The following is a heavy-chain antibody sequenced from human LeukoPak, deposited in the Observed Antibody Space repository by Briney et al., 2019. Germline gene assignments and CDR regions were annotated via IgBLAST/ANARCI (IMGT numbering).Heavy chain of an antibody. J-gene: IGHJ4*02. D-gene: IGHD3-16*02. CDR2: IHPSTGNP. CDR3: ARAYQRLGQLSLPDY. CDR1: GYTSTNYA. Sequence: GASVKVSCKASGYTSTNYAMNWVRQAPGQGLEWMGWIHPSTGNPTYAQDFTGRFVFSLDTSVSTTYLQISSLKAEDTAVYYCARAYQRLGQLSLPDYWGQGTLVTVSS. V-gene: IGHV7-4-1*02.